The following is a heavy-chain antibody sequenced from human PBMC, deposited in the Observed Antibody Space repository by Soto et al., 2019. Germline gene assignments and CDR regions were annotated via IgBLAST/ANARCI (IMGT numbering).Heavy chain of an antibody. Sequence: QVQLVQSGAEVKKSGASVKVSCKASGYTFTAYYIHWLRQAPGQGLEWLGWINPDTGGTDYAQKFQGWVTLTRDTSKTTSYMELSSLKSDDTAVFYWVRAVGRDGSSGCRGAYDSWGQGTLITVSS. J-gene: IGHJ4*02. CDR3: VRAVGRDGSSGCRGAYDS. CDR1: GYTFTAYY. D-gene: IGHD6-19*01. V-gene: IGHV1-2*04. CDR2: INPDTGGT.